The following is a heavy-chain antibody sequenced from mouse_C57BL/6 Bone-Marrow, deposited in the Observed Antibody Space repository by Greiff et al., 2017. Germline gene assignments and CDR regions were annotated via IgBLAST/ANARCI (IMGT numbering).Heavy chain of an antibody. Sequence: QVQLQQSGAELARPGASVKLSCKASGYTFTSYGISWVKQRTGQGLEWIGEIYPRSGNTYYNEKFKGKATLTADKSSSTAYMELRSLTSEDSAVYFCAHYGSSDVYYAMDYWGQGTSVTVSS. D-gene: IGHD1-1*01. J-gene: IGHJ4*01. V-gene: IGHV1-81*01. CDR1: GYTFTSYG. CDR2: IYPRSGNT. CDR3: AHYGSSDVYYAMDY.